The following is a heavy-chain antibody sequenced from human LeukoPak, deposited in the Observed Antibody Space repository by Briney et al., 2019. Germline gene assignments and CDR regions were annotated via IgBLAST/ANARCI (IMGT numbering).Heavy chain of an antibody. D-gene: IGHD4-17*01. CDR2: IYSSGST. CDR1: GGSISSYY. V-gene: IGHV4-4*07. Sequence: SETLSLTCTVSGGSISSYYWSWIRQPAGKGLEWIGRIYSSGSTNYNPSLKSRVTISVDTSKDQFSLKLSSVTAADTAVYYCARAHDYGDFNWFDPWGQGTLVTVSS. CDR3: ARAHDYGDFNWFDP. J-gene: IGHJ5*02.